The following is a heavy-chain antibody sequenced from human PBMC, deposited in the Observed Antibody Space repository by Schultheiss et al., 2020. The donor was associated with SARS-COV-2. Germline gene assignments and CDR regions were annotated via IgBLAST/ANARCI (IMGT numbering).Heavy chain of an antibody. CDR3: ARERGDYYYYGMDV. Sequence: GESLKISCAASGFTFSSYGMHWVRQAPGKGLEWVAFIRYDGSNKYYADSVKGRFTISRDNSKNTLYLQMNSLRAEDTAVYYCARERGDYYYYGMDVWGQGTTVTGS. CDR1: GFTFSSYG. CDR2: IRYDGSNK. D-gene: IGHD3-10*01. V-gene: IGHV3-30*02. J-gene: IGHJ6*02.